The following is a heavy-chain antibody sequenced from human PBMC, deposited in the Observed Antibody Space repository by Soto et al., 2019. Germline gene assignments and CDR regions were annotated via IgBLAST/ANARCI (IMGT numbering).Heavy chain of an antibody. J-gene: IGHJ4*02. D-gene: IGHD6-19*01. V-gene: IGHV3-23*01. CDR2: ISGSGGST. CDR1: GFTFSSYA. CDR3: AKDLNRRKQWLEGNFDY. Sequence: EVQLLESGGGLVQPGGSLRLSCAASGFTFSSYAMSWVRQAPGKGLEWVSAISGSGGSTYYADSVKGRFTISRDNSKNTLYLQMNSLRAEDTAVYYCAKDLNRRKQWLEGNFDYWGQGTLVTVSS.